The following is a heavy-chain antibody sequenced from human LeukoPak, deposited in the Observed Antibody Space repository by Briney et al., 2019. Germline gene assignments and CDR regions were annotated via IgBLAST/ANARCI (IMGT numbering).Heavy chain of an antibody. J-gene: IGHJ4*02. Sequence: PGGSLRLSCAASGFTFSNYAISWVRQAPGKGLDWVSTIGGSGAKTFYADSVKGRFTISRDNSQNTVHLQMNALGAEDTAVYYCAKDPGSFSRGWDGDFWGQGTQVTVSS. CDR2: IGGSGAKT. D-gene: IGHD6-19*01. CDR1: GFTFSNYA. CDR3: AKDPGSFSRGWDGDF. V-gene: IGHV3-23*01.